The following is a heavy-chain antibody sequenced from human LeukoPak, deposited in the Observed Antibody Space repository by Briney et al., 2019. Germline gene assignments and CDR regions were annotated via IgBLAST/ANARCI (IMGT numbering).Heavy chain of an antibody. CDR1: WIPFSSYA. V-gene: IGHV3-23*01. CDR3: ATFSSGWFDY. Sequence: GSLEPSFAASWIPFSSYAKWWGRPAPGKGAGWVSAISGSGGSTYYADSVKGRFTISRDNSKNTLYLQMNSLRAEDTAVYYCATFSSGWFDYWGQGTLVTVSS. D-gene: IGHD6-19*01. CDR2: ISGSGGST. J-gene: IGHJ4*02.